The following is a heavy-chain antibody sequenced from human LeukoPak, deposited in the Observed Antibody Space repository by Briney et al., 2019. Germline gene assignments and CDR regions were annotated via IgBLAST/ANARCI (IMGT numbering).Heavy chain of an antibody. CDR1: GYTFTSNG. J-gene: IGHJ4*02. D-gene: IGHD3-22*01. CDR3: ARSGVGYFYDNTGYYPLDY. V-gene: IGHV1-18*01. Sequence: VASVRVSCKASGYTFTSNGISWVRQAPGQGLEWMGWISTYNGNTNYPQKLQGRVTMTTDTSTSTAYMELRSLRSDDTAVYYCARSGVGYFYDNTGYYPLDYWGQGTLVTVSS. CDR2: ISTYNGNT.